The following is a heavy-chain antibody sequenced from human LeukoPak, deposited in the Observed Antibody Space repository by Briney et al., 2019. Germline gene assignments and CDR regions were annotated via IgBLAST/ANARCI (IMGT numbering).Heavy chain of an antibody. D-gene: IGHD3-3*01. CDR1: GFTFSDSA. CDR2: IRNKANTYAT. CDR3: AKDAPSSLLRFLESYFDY. J-gene: IGHJ4*02. V-gene: IGHV3-73*01. Sequence: GGSLRLSCAASGFTFSDSAIHWVRQASGKGLEWVGRIRNKANTYATAYAASVNGRFTISRDDSKNTAYLQMNSLRAEDTAVYYCAKDAPSSLLRFLESYFDYWGQGTLVTVSS.